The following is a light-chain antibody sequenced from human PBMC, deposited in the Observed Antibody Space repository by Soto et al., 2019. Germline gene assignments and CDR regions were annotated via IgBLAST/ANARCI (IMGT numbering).Light chain of an antibody. Sequence: DIQMTQSPSTLSASVGDRVTITCRASQSISSCLAWYQQKPGKAPHRLIYDASSLESGVQSSFRGSGSGTDFTITISSLQPDDFATYCWQQYNSYSWTFGQGTKVEIK. CDR3: QQYNSYSWT. CDR1: QSISSC. V-gene: IGKV1-5*01. J-gene: IGKJ1*01. CDR2: DAS.